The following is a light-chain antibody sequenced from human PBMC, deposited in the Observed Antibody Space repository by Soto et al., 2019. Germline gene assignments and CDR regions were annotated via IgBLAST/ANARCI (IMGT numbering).Light chain of an antibody. CDR1: SSDVGDYNS. CDR3: RSYATNTPLGV. V-gene: IGLV2-14*01. Sequence: QSALTQPASVSGSPGQSITISCTGTSSDVGDYNSLSWYQQYPGKAPKLLIYDVSNRPLRVSNRFSASKSGTTASLTISGIQAEDEADYYCRSYATNTPLGVFGTGTKVTVL. J-gene: IGLJ1*01. CDR2: DVS.